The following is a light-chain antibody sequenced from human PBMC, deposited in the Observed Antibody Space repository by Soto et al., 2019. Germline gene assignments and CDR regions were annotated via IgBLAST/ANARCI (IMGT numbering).Light chain of an antibody. CDR2: GAS. CDR3: QQYGSSPPWT. V-gene: IGKV3-20*01. Sequence: EIVMTQSPATLSVSPGERATLSCRASQSVSSKLAWYQQKPGQAPRLLIYGASSRATGIPDRFSGSGSGTDFTLTISRLEPEDFAVYYCQQYGSSPPWTFGQGTRLEIK. J-gene: IGKJ5*01. CDR1: QSVSSK.